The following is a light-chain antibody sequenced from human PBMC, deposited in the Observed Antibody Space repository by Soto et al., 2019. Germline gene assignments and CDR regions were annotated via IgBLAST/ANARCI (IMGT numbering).Light chain of an antibody. J-gene: IGLJ3*02. CDR1: SSDVGGYNY. Sequence: QSALTQPASVSGSPGQSITISCTGTSSDVGGYNYVSWYQQHPGIAPKLMIYEVSNRPSGVSNRFSGSKSGNTASLTISGLQAEDEADYYCSSYTSSSTQVFGGGTKLTVL. CDR3: SSYTSSSTQV. CDR2: EVS. V-gene: IGLV2-14*01.